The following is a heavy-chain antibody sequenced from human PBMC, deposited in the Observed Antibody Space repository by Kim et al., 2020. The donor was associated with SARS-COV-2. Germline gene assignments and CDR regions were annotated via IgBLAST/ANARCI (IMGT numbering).Heavy chain of an antibody. D-gene: IGHD6-13*01. J-gene: IGHJ3*02. Sequence: SLKTRLTISKDTSKNQVVLTMTNMDPVDTATYYCARVIAAAGISGAFDIWGQGTMVTVSS. CDR3: ARVIAAAGISGAFDI. V-gene: IGHV2-70*01.